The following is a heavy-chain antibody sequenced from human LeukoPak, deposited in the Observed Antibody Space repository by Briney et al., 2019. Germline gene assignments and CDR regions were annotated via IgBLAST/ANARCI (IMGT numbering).Heavy chain of an antibody. CDR1: GGSISSYY. CDR2: IYYSGST. CDR3: ATRSPYCTNGVCYNGYYGMDV. D-gene: IGHD2-8*01. Sequence: NPSETLSLTCTVSGGSISSYYWSWIRQPPGKGLEWIGYIYYSGSTNYSPSLKSRVTISVDTSKNQFSLKLSSVTAADTAVYYCATRSPYCTNGVCYNGYYGMDVWGQGTTVTVSS. V-gene: IGHV4-59*08. J-gene: IGHJ6*02.